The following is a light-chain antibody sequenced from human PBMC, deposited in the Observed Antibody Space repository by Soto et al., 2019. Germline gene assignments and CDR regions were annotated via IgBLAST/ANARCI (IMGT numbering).Light chain of an antibody. Sequence: QLVLTQSPSASASLGASVKLTCTLSSGHSSYAIAWHQQQPEKGPRYLMKLNSDGSHSKGDGIPDRFSGSSSGAERYLIISSLQSEDEADYYCQTWDSGTGIRIFGGGTKVTVL. V-gene: IGLV4-69*01. CDR1: SGHSSYA. CDR2: LNSDGSH. J-gene: IGLJ2*01. CDR3: QTWDSGTGIRI.